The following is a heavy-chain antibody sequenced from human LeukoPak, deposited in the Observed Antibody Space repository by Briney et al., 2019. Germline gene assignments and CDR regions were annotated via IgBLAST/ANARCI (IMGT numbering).Heavy chain of an antibody. CDR1: GGSISSSSYY. Sequence: KPSETLSLTCTVSGGSISSSSYYCGWIRQPPGKGLEWIGSIYYSGSTYYNPSLKSRVTISVDTSKNQFSLKLSSVTAADTAVYYCSRLDLFQARGSTLVDYWGQGTLVTVSS. CDR3: SRLDLFQARGSTLVDY. V-gene: IGHV4-39*01. CDR2: IYYSGST. J-gene: IGHJ4*02. D-gene: IGHD5-12*01.